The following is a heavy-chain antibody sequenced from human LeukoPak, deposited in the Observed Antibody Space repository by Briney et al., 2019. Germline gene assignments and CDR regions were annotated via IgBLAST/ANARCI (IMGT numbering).Heavy chain of an antibody. V-gene: IGHV4-39*07. CDR3: ARVGVGFYGSGSRSMRLYYFDY. J-gene: IGHJ4*02. CDR1: GGSISSSSYY. Sequence: SETLSLTCTVSGGSISSSSYYWGWIRQPPGKGLEWIGSIYYSGSTYYNPSLKSRVTISVDTSKNQFSLKLSSVTAADTAVYYCARVGVGFYGSGSRSMRLYYFDYWGQGTLVTVSS. CDR2: IYYSGST. D-gene: IGHD3-10*01.